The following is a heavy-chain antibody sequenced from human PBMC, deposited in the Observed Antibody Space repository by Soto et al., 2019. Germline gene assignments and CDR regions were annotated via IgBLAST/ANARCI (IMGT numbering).Heavy chain of an antibody. CDR2: ISSSSSTI. Sequence: PGGSLRLSCAASGFTFSSYSMNWVRQAPGKGLEWVSYISSSSSTIYYADSVKGRFTTSRDNAKNSLYLQMNSLRDEDTAVYYCARAMDSSGSSYYYYGMDVWGQGTTVTVSS. CDR1: GFTFSSYS. V-gene: IGHV3-48*02. CDR3: ARAMDSSGSSYYYYGMDV. D-gene: IGHD3-10*01. J-gene: IGHJ6*02.